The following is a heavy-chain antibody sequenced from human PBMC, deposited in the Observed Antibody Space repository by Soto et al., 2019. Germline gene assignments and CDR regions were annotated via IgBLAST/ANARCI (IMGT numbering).Heavy chain of an antibody. CDR2: IKSKADGGTT. CDR3: SYCASTSCYADYYYFLDV. J-gene: IGHJ6*03. CDR1: GFLVSNAW. D-gene: IGHD2-2*01. V-gene: IGHV3-15*01. Sequence: EVQLVESGGGLVKPGGSLRLSCAASGFLVSNAWMTWVRQAPGKGLEWVGRIKSKADGGTTDYAAPVKGRFTISRGDSKNQLFLQMTRLNNEDTAVYYCSYCASTSCYADYYYFLDVWGKGTTVTGSS.